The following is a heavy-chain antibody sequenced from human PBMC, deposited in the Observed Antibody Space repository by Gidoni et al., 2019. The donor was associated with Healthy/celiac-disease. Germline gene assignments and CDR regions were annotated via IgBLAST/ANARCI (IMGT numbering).Heavy chain of an antibody. V-gene: IGHV1-18*01. CDR3: ARAPPQDTRPYFDY. D-gene: IGHD2-2*01. Sequence: AQLVQSGAEVKKPGASVKVSCKASGYTFTSYGISWVRQAPGQGLEWMGWLSAYNCNTNYAQKLKGRVTMTTDTSTSTACMELGSLRSDDTAVYYCARAPPQDTRPYFDYWGQGTLVTVSS. J-gene: IGHJ4*02. CDR1: GYTFTSYG. CDR2: LSAYNCNT.